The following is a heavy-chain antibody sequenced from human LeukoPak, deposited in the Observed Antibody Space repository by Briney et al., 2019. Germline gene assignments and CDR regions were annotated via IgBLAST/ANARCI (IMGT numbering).Heavy chain of an antibody. D-gene: IGHD4-17*01. V-gene: IGHV1-8*03. J-gene: IGHJ4*02. CDR2: INPNTGDR. CDR1: GYTFTNYH. CDR3: ARTTSLTASGYDY. Sequence: ASLKVSCKASGYTFTNYHINWVRQAPGQGLEWMGWINPNTGDRGYAQKFQGRVSITSDASISTAYMELGSPRSEDTAVYFCARTTSLTASGYDYWGQGTLVTVSS.